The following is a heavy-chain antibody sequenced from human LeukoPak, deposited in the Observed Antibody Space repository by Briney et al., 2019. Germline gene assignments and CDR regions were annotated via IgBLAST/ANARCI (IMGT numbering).Heavy chain of an antibody. V-gene: IGHV4-59*12. CDR2: IYYAGST. D-gene: IGHD2-15*01. Sequence: KPSETLSLTCAGSGGSISGYYWSWIRQPPWKGLEGIGDIYYAGSTNYNPSLKSRVTISVDTSKNQFSLKLSSVTAADTAVYYCARDSFCSGGSCYPGPYWFDPWGQGTLVTVSS. J-gene: IGHJ5*02. CDR3: ARDSFCSGGSCYPGPYWFDP. CDR1: GGSISGYY.